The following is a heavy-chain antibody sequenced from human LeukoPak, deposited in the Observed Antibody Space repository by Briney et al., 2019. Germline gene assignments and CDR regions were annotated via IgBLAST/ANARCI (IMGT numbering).Heavy chain of an antibody. D-gene: IGHD3-10*01. CDR2: IYYNGDT. V-gene: IGHV4-59*12. J-gene: IGHJ5*02. Sequence: SETLSLTCSVSGDSITGYSWSWIRQTPGKGLEWIGYIYYNGDTHYNPSLNSRLSMSVDTPKKQFSLKLSSVTAADTAVYYCARGRGGSGSYYTRNWFDPWGQGTLVTVSS. CDR3: ARGRGGSGSYYTRNWFDP. CDR1: GDSITGYS.